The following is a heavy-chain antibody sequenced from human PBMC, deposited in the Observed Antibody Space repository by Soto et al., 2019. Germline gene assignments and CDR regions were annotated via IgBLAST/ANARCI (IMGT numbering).Heavy chain of an antibody. V-gene: IGHV3-23*01. Sequence: PGGSLRLSCAASGFTFKNYAMSWVRQAPGKGLEWVSAISGSGGSTYYADSVKGRFTISRDNSKNTLYLQMSSLRAEDTAVYYCAKVMVKNWFDPWGQGTLVTVSS. CDR2: ISGSGGST. CDR3: AKVMVKNWFDP. CDR1: GFTFKNYA. J-gene: IGHJ5*02. D-gene: IGHD5-18*01.